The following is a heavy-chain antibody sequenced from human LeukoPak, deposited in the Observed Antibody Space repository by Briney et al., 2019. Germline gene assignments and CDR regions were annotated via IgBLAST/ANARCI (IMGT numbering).Heavy chain of an antibody. J-gene: IGHJ4*02. CDR2: ISAYNGNT. V-gene: IGHV1-18*01. D-gene: IGHD6-13*01. Sequence: ASVKVSCKASGYTFTSYGISWVRQAPGQGLEWMGWISAYNGNTNYAQKLQGRVTMTTDTSTSTAYMEPRSLRSDDTAVYYCARDLRERRSSWLKFDYWGQGTLVTVSS. CDR3: ARDLRERRSSWLKFDY. CDR1: GYTFTSYG.